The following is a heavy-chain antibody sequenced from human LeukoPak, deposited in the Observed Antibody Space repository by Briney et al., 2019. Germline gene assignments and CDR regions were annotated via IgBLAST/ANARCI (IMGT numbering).Heavy chain of an antibody. CDR1: GFTFSSYG. CDR2: IWYDGSNK. D-gene: IGHD3-16*02. V-gene: IGHV3-33*01. CDR3: ARDVQGSYPSSLDY. Sequence: PGGSLRLSCAASGFTFSSYGMHWVRQAPGKGLEWVAVIWYDGSNKYYADSVKGRFTISRDNSKNTLYLQMNSLRAEDTAVYYCARDVQGSYPSSLDYWGQGTLVTVSS. J-gene: IGHJ4*02.